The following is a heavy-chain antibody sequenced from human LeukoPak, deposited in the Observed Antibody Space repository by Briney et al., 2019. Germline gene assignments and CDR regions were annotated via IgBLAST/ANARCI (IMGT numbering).Heavy chain of an antibody. Sequence: GGSLRLSCAASGFTFSSYSMNWVRQAPGKGLEWVSYISSSSSTIYYADSVKGRFTISRDNAKNSLYLQMNSLRAEDTAVYYCARASTPTEFDYWGQGTLVTVSS. J-gene: IGHJ4*02. CDR2: ISSSSSTI. V-gene: IGHV3-48*01. CDR3: ARASTPTEFDY. CDR1: GFTFSSYS.